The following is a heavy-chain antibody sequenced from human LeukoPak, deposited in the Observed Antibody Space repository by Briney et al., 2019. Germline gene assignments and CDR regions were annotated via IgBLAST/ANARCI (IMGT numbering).Heavy chain of an antibody. CDR1: GDSFSSNSAA. D-gene: IGHD6-13*01. CDR3: ARDSTTPSSSWFSYYFYY. Sequence: SQTLSLTCAISGDSFSSNSAAWNWIRQSPSRGLEWLGRAYYRSKWYYDYAVSVKSRITINPDTSKNQLSLQLNSVTPEDTAVYYCARDSTTPSSSWFSYYFYYWGQGTLVTVSS. V-gene: IGHV6-1*01. J-gene: IGHJ4*02. CDR2: AYYRSKWYY.